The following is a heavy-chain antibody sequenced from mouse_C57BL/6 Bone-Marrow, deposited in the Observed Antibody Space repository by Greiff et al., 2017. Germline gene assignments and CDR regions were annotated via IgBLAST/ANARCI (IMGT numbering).Heavy chain of an antibody. J-gene: IGHJ1*02. CDR1: GFTFSDYY. Sequence: DVMLVESGGGLVQPGGSLKLSCAASGFTFSDYYMYWVRQTPEKRLEWVAYISNGGGSTYYPDTVKGRFTISRDNAKNTLYLQMSRLKSEDTAMYYCARPPSYSGSSSWYFDVCSTETAVAAS. CDR2: ISNGGGST. D-gene: IGHD1-1*01. CDR3: ARPPSYSGSSSWYFDV. V-gene: IGHV5-12*01.